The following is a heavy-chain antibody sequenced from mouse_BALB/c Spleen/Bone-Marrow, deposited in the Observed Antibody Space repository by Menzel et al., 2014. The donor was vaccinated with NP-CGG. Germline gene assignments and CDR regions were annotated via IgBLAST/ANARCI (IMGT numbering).Heavy chain of an antibody. D-gene: IGHD2-4*01. CDR2: IWGDGST. V-gene: IGHV2-6-7*01. J-gene: IGHJ4*01. CDR1: GFSLTGYG. Sequence: VMLVESGPGLVSPPQRLSITCTVSGFSLTGYGVSWVRQPPGKGLEWLGMIWGDGSTDYNSALKSRLSINKDNSKSQVFLKMNSLQTDDTARYYCARDSFLITRALDYWGQGTSVTVSS. CDR3: ARDSFLITRALDY.